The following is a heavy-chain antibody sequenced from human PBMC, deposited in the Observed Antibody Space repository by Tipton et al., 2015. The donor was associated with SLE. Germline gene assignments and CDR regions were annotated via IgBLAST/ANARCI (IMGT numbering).Heavy chain of an antibody. Sequence: TLSLTCAVYGGSFSGYYWSWIRQPPGKGLEWIGEINHSGSTNYNPSLKSRVTISVDTSRNLFSLNLSSVTAADTAVYYCARGKRHYDVLTGYYSKPHYFDLWGQGTVVAVSP. CDR1: GGSFSGYY. CDR2: INHSGST. CDR3: ARGKRHYDVLTGYYSKPHYFDL. V-gene: IGHV4-34*01. D-gene: IGHD3-9*01. J-gene: IGHJ4*02.